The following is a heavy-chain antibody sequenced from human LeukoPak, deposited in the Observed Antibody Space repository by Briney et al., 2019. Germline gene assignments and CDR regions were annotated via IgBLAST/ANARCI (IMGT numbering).Heavy chain of an antibody. CDR1: GFTFSSYW. CDR3: AIDLGWIQLNLG. V-gene: IGHV3-74*01. CDR2: INSDGSST. D-gene: IGHD5-18*01. J-gene: IGHJ4*02. Sequence: GGSLRLSCAASGFTFSSYWMHWVRQAPGKGLVWVSRINSDGSSTSYADSVKGRFTISRDNSRNTVYLQMNSLRAEDTAVYYCAIDLGWIQLNLGRGQGTLVTVSS.